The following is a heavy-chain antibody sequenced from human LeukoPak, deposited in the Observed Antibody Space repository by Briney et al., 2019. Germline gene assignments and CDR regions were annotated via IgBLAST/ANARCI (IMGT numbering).Heavy chain of an antibody. D-gene: IGHD3-10*01. Sequence: ASVKVSYKASGYTFTGYYMHWVRQAPGQGLEWMGWINPNSGGTNYAHKFQGRGTMTRDTSISTAYMELSRLRSDDTAVYYCAREGSYYYGSGSYSWFDPWGQGTLVTVSS. CDR1: GYTFTGYY. J-gene: IGHJ5*02. V-gene: IGHV1-2*07. CDR2: INPNSGGT. CDR3: AREGSYYYGSGSYSWFDP.